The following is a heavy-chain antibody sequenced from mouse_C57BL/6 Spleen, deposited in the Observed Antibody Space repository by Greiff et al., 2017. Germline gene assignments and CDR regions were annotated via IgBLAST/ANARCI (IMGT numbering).Heavy chain of an antibody. V-gene: IGHV1-69*01. CDR1: GYTFTSYW. Sequence: QVHVKQPGAELVMPGASVKLSCKASGYTFTSYWMHWVKQRPGQGLEWIGEIDPSDSYTNYNQKFKGKSTLTVDKSSSTAYMQLSSLTSEDSAVYYCARGELRSNYGDYWGQGTTLTVSS. CDR3: ARGELRSNYGDY. J-gene: IGHJ2*01. D-gene: IGHD2-5*01. CDR2: IDPSDSYT.